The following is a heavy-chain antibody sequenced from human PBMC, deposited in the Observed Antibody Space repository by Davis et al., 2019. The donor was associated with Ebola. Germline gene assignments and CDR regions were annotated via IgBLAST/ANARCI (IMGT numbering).Heavy chain of an antibody. Sequence: GESLKISCAASGFTFSSYGMHWVRQAPGKGLEWVSYISSSGNTIYYADSVKGRFTISRDNAKNTLYLQMNSLRAEDTAVYYCLVGLVEVGEYYYYYGMDVWGQGTTVTVSS. D-gene: IGHD6-19*01. CDR1: GFTFSSYG. CDR3: LVGLVEVGEYYYYYGMDV. V-gene: IGHV3-48*04. J-gene: IGHJ6*02. CDR2: ISSSGNTI.